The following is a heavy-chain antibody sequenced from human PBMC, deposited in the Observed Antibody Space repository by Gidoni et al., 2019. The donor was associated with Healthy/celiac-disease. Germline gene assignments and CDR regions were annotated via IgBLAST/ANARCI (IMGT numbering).Heavy chain of an antibody. Sequence: QITLKESGPTLVKPTQTLTLTCTFSGFSLSTSGVGVGWIRQPPGKALEWLALIYWDDDKRYSPSLKSRLTITKDTSKNQVVLTMTNMDPVDTATYYCAHRPPVTTAYYYYGMDVWGQGTTVTVSS. CDR2: IYWDDDK. V-gene: IGHV2-5*02. CDR1: GFSLSTSGVG. J-gene: IGHJ6*02. D-gene: IGHD4-17*01. CDR3: AHRPPVTTAYYYYGMDV.